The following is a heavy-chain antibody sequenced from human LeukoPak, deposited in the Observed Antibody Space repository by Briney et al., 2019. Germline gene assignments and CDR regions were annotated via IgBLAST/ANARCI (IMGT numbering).Heavy chain of an antibody. CDR3: ARTNLACSSTSCYFGY. V-gene: IGHV5-51*01. CDR2: IYPVDSDT. CDR1: GYSFTSYW. Sequence: VESLKISCKGSGYSFTSYWIGWVRQMPGKGLEWMGIIYPVDSDTRYSPSFQGQVTISADKSISTASLQWSSLKASDTAMYYCARTNLACSSTSCYFGYWGQGTLVTVSS. D-gene: IGHD2-2*01. J-gene: IGHJ4*02.